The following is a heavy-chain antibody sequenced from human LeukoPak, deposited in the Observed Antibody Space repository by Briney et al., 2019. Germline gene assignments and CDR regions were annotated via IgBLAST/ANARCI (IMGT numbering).Heavy chain of an antibody. D-gene: IGHD3-10*01. Sequence: SETLSLTCSVSGGSISLSYYYWGWIRQPPGKALEWIGSVYYSGTTSYNPSLKSRVTISVDTSKNQFSLKLSSVTAADTAVYYCARHWYPPGWWFGELSYNWFDPWGQGTLVTVSS. CDR2: VYYSGTT. J-gene: IGHJ5*02. CDR3: ARHWYPPGWWFGELSYNWFDP. CDR1: GGSISLSYYY. V-gene: IGHV4-39*01.